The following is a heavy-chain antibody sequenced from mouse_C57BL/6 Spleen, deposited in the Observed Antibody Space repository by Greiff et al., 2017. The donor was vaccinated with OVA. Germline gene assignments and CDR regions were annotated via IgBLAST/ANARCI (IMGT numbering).Heavy chain of an antibody. V-gene: IGHV1-69*01. CDR1: GYTFTSYW. CDR3: ASRKVATPYWYCDV. D-gene: IGHD1-1*01. J-gene: IGHJ1*03. Sequence: QVQLQQPGAELVMPGASVKLSCKASGYTFTSYWMHWVKQRPGQGLEWIGEIDPSDSYTNYNQKFKGKTTLTVDKSSSTAYMQLSSLTSEDSAVYYCASRKVATPYWYCDVWGTETTVTVSS. CDR2: IDPSDSYT.